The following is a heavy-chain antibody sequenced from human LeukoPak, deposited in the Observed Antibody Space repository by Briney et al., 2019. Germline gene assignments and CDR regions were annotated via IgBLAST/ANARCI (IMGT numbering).Heavy chain of an antibody. Sequence: ASVKVSCKASGYAFTSYGISWVRQAPGQGLEWMGWISAYNGNTNYAQKLQGRVTMTTDTSTSTAYMELRSLRSDDTAVYYCARWVGWLVYEGAFDIWGQGTMVTVSS. D-gene: IGHD6-19*01. CDR3: ARWVGWLVYEGAFDI. V-gene: IGHV1-18*01. CDR2: ISAYNGNT. J-gene: IGHJ3*02. CDR1: GYAFTSYG.